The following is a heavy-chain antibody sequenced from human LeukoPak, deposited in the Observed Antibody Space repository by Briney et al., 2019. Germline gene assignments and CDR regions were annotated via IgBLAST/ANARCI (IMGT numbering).Heavy chain of an antibody. CDR1: GFSLSSYA. CDR2: ISGSDDGT. V-gene: IGHV3-23*01. CDR3: AKAPVTSCRGAFCYPLDS. D-gene: IGHD2-15*01. Sequence: GGSLRLSCAASGFSLSSYAMSWVRQAPGKGLEWVSAISGSDDGTYHAGSVRGRFTISRDSSKNTLYLQMNNLRTEDAAIYYCAKAPVTSCRGAFCYPLDSWGQGTLVTVSS. J-gene: IGHJ4*02.